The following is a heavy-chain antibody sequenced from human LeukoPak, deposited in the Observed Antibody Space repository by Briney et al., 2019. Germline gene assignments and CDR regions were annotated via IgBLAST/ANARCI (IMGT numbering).Heavy chain of an antibody. CDR2: ISHDGSNK. Sequence: GGSLRLSCAASGFTFSTYARHWVRQAPGKGLEWVAFISHDGSNKYYGDSVKGRFTISRDNSKNTVYLQMNSLRAEDTAVYSCARDGRRRVVVYYFAYWGQGTLVTVSS. D-gene: IGHD2-15*01. CDR3: ARDGRRRVVVYYFAY. CDR1: GFTFSTYA. J-gene: IGHJ4*02. V-gene: IGHV3-30-3*01.